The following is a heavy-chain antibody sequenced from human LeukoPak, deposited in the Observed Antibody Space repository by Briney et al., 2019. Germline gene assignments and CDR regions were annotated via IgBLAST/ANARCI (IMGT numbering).Heavy chain of an antibody. CDR3: AKEIWPTVTMSGRTKSDY. J-gene: IGHJ4*02. Sequence: PGGSLRLSCAASGFTFADYAMHWVRQAPGKGLEWVSGISWNSGSIGYADSVKGRSTSSRDNAKNSLYLQMNSLRADDTAVYDCAKEIWPTVTMSGRTKSDYWVQGTLVTVSS. D-gene: IGHD4-17*01. CDR1: GFTFADYA. V-gene: IGHV3-9*01. CDR2: ISWNSGSI.